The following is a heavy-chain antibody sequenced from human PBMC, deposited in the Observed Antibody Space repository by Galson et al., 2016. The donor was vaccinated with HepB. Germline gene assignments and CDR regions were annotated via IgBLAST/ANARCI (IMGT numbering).Heavy chain of an antibody. D-gene: IGHD2/OR15-2a*01. Sequence: VKVSCKASGYTFTTSGISWVRQAPGQGLEWMGWISTYSGNTKYAQKFQGGLTLTTDSSTTTAYMELRSLRFDDTALYYCARDVQYRFDPWGQGTLVTVSS. J-gene: IGHJ5*02. CDR2: ISTYSGNT. CDR1: GYTFTTSG. V-gene: IGHV1-18*01. CDR3: ARDVQYRFDP.